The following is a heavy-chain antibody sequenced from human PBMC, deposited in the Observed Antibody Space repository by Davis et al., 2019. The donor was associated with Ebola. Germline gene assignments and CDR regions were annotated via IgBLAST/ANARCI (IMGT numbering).Heavy chain of an antibody. CDR1: GFTFSSYA. J-gene: IGHJ5*02. V-gene: IGHV3-30-3*01. D-gene: IGHD3-22*01. Sequence: PGGSLRLSCAASGFTFSSYAMHWVRQAPGKGLEWVAVISYDGSNKYYADSVKGRFTISRDTSKNTLYLQMNSLRAEDTAVYYCARVEIVVVINGWFDPWGQGTLVTVSS. CDR3: ARVEIVVVINGWFDP. CDR2: ISYDGSNK.